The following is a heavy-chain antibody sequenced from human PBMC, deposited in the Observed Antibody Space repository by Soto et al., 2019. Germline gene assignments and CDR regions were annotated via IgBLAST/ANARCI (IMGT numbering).Heavy chain of an antibody. Sequence: PGGSLRLSCAASGFTFSGYGMHWVRQAPGKGLEWVAVISNDGSNKYYADSVKGRFTISRDNSKDTLYLQMNSLRAEDTAVYYCATLSPTTLDYWGQGTLVTVSS. CDR2: ISNDGSNK. D-gene: IGHD4-17*01. CDR1: GFTFSGYG. V-gene: IGHV3-30*03. CDR3: ATLSPTTLDY. J-gene: IGHJ4*02.